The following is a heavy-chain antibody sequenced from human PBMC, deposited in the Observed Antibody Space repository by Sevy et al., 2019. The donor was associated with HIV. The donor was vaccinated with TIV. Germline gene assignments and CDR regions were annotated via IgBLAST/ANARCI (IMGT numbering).Heavy chain of an antibody. V-gene: IGHV3-7*01. CDR3: AGGGFLSRY. J-gene: IGHJ4*02. Sequence: GGSLRLSCAASGFTFSDSWMTWVRQGPGKRLEWVANINQAGSDKYYVDSVRGRFTISRDNAKNSLYLQMNSLRVEDTALYYCAGGGFLSRYWGQGSLVTVSS. CDR1: GFTFSDSW. D-gene: IGHD2-15*01. CDR2: INQAGSDK.